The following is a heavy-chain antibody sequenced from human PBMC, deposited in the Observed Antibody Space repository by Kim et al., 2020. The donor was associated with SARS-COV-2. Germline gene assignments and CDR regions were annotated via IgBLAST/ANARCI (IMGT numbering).Heavy chain of an antibody. V-gene: IGHV3-74*01. Sequence: GGSLRLSCATSGFTYSSNYMNWVRQAPGKWLVCVSNINSYGSDTTYADSVRGRFTISRDNAKNTLYLQMNSLRAVDTAVYYCTGVLDFDYWGQGTLVTVSS. D-gene: IGHD7-27*01. CDR2: INSYGSDT. J-gene: IGHJ4*02. CDR1: GFTYSSNY. CDR3: TGVLDFDY.